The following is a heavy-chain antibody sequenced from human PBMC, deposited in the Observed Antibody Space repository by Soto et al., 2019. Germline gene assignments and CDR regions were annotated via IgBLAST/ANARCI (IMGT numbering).Heavy chain of an antibody. J-gene: IGHJ5*02. V-gene: IGHV3-33*08. CDR1: GFTFSNYA. CDR2: IWNDGSKE. Sequence: QPGGSLRLSCAASGFTFSNYAMHWVRQGPGKGLEWVALIWNDGSKEYYAYSLKGRFTISRANSKNTLYLQMNSLRAEDTAVYFCARGDSSTWYSNWIDPWGQGTLVTVSS. D-gene: IGHD6-13*01. CDR3: ARGDSSTWYSNWIDP.